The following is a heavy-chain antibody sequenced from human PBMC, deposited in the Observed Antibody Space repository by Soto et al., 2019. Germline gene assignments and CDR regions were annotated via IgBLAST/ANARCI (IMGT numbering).Heavy chain of an antibody. V-gene: IGHV1-18*01. J-gene: IGHJ3*02. CDR2: ISAYNGNT. CDR3: ARVRVGGSGCYFSLRAFYI. CDR1: GYTFTSYG. D-gene: IGHD3-10*01. Sequence: QVQLVQSGAEVKKPGASVKVSCKASGYTFTSYGISWVRQAPGQGLEWMGWISAYNGNTNYAQKLQGRVTMTTDTTPSTAHMERRRRRSGDTAVYYCARVRVGGSGCYFSLRAFYIWGPGAMVPVS.